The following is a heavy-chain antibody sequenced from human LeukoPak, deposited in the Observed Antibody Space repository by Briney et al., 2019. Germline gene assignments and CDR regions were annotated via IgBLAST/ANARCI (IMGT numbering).Heavy chain of an antibody. CDR1: GFTFSDYY. CDR2: ISSSGSTI. Sequence: GGSLRLSCAASGFTFSDYYMSWIRQAPGKGPEWVSYISSSGSTIYYADSVKGRFTISRDNAKNSLYLQMNSLRDEDTAVYYCARDRYDSSARSAFDIWGQGTMVTVSS. D-gene: IGHD3-22*01. CDR3: ARDRYDSSARSAFDI. J-gene: IGHJ3*02. V-gene: IGHV3-11*04.